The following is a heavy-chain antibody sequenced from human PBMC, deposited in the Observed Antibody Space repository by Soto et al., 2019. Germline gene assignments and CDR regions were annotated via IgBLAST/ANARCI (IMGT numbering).Heavy chain of an antibody. V-gene: IGHV1-18*01. CDR2: ISAYNGNT. D-gene: IGHD3-22*01. J-gene: IGHJ3*02. Sequence: GASVKVSCKASGYTFTSYAMHWVRQAPGQRLEWMGWISAYNGNTNYAQKLQGRVTMTTDTSTSTAYMELRSLRSDDTAVYYCARDLYDSSGHEAFDIWGQGTMVTLS. CDR3: ARDLYDSSGHEAFDI. CDR1: GYTFTSYA.